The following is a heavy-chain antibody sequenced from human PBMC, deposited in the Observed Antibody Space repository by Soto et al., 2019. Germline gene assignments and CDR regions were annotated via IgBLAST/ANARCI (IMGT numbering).Heavy chain of an antibody. V-gene: IGHV4-31*03. D-gene: IGHD4-17*01. CDR1: GGSISSGGYY. CDR2: IYYSGST. Sequence: QVQLQESGPGLVKPSQTLSLTCTVSGGSISSGGYYWSWIRQHPGKGLEWIGHIYYSGSTYYTPSLKRRVTISVDTSKNQFSLKLSSVTAADTAVYYCARDRLREKGWFDPWGQGTLVTVSS. CDR3: ARDRLREKGWFDP. J-gene: IGHJ5*02.